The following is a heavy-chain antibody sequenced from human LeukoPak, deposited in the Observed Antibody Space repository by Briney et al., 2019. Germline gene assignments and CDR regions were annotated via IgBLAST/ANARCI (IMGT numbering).Heavy chain of an antibody. J-gene: IGHJ5*02. V-gene: IGHV3-48*03. Sequence: PGRSLRLSCAAFGFTFSSYEMNWVRQAPGKGLEWVSYISSSGSTIYYADSVKGRFTISRDNAKNSLYLQMNSLRAEDTAVYYCARELWFGGRTMFDPWGQGTLVAVSS. CDR3: ARELWFGGRTMFDP. CDR1: GFTFSSYE. D-gene: IGHD3-10*01. CDR2: ISSSGSTI.